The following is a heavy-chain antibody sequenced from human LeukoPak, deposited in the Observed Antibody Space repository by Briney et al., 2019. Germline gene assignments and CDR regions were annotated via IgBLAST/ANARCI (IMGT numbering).Heavy chain of an antibody. D-gene: IGHD5-24*01. CDR3: TRVGYIDEGIDY. CDR1: GFPFSSYW. V-gene: IGHV3-7*04. J-gene: IGHJ4*02. CDR2: IKQDGSKK. Sequence: GRSLRLSCVASGFPFSSYWMTWVRQAPGKGLEWVANIKQDGSKKSYVDSVKGRFTISKDNAKNSLYLQMNSLRAEDTAIYYCTRVGYIDEGIDYWGQGTLVTVSS.